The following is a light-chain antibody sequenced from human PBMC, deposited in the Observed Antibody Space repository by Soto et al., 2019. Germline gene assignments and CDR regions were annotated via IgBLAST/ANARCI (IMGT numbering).Light chain of an antibody. J-gene: IGLJ2*01. V-gene: IGLV2-8*01. CDR3: SSYAGSNRKVV. CDR1: SSDVGGYNY. CDR2: EVS. Sequence: QSALTQPPSASGSPGQSVTFSCTGTSSDVGGYNYVSWYQQHPGKAPKLMIYEVSKRPSGVPDRFSGSKSGNTASLTVSGLQAEDEADYYCSSYAGSNRKVVFGGGTQLTVL.